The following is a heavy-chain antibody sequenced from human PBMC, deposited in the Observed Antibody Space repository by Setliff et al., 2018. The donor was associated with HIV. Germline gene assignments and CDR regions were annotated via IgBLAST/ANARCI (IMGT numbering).Heavy chain of an antibody. V-gene: IGHV4-34*01. D-gene: IGHD2-2*01. J-gene: IGHJ4*02. CDR2: IQHSGRI. CDR1: GGSFSGYC. Sequence: SETLSLTCAVYGGSFSGYCWSWIRQPPGKGLEWIGDIQHSGRINYNPSLRSRVTTSVDTSKNQFSLRLRSVTAADTAVYYCARDRMPMASWVPDKWGQGTLVTVSS. CDR3: ARDRMPMASWVPDK.